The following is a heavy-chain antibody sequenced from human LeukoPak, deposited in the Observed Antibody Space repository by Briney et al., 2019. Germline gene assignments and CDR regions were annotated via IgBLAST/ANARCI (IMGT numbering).Heavy chain of an antibody. V-gene: IGHV3-30*18. CDR3: AKDDPVTTGAFDY. Sequence: GGSLRLSCAASGFTFSSYGMHWVRQAPGKGLEWVAVISYDGSNKYHADSVKGRFTISRDNSKNTLYLQMNSLRAEDTAVYYCAKDDPVTTGAFDYWGQGTLVTVSS. CDR1: GFTFSSYG. CDR2: ISYDGSNK. J-gene: IGHJ4*02. D-gene: IGHD4-17*01.